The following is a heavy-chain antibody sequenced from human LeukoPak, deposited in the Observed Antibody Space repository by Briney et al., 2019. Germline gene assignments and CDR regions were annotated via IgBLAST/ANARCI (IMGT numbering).Heavy chain of an antibody. Sequence: SETLSLTCTVPGGSISSYYWSWIRQPPGKGLEWIGYIYYSGSTNYNPSLKSRVTISVDTSKNQFSLKLSSVTAADTAVYYCARDGGSGESFDPWGQGTLVTVSS. CDR2: IYYSGST. D-gene: IGHD3-10*01. J-gene: IGHJ5*02. V-gene: IGHV4-59*12. CDR1: GGSISSYY. CDR3: ARDGGSGESFDP.